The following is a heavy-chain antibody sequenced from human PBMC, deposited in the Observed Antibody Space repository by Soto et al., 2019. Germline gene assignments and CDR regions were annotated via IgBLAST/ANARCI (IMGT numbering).Heavy chain of an antibody. J-gene: IGHJ6*02. V-gene: IGHV4-31*03. D-gene: IGHD5-18*01. CDR2: IYYSGNT. Sequence: LSLTCTVSGGSIRSVGYYWSWVRQNPRRGLEWIGNIYYSGNTYYNPSLESRLTISVDTSKNQFSLNLSSVTAADTAVYYCARDRLMATAGTARHYFGLDVWGQGTTVTVSS. CDR1: GGSIRSVGYY. CDR3: ARDRLMATAGTARHYFGLDV.